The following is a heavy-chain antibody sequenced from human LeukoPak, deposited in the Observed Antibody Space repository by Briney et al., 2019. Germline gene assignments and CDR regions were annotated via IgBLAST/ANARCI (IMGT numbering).Heavy chain of an antibody. D-gene: IGHD2/OR15-2a*01. CDR2: IIPIFGTA. J-gene: IGHJ6*03. Sequence: ASVKVSCKASGGTFSSYAISWVRQAPGPRLEWMGRIIPIFGTANYAQKFQGRVTITTDESTSTAYMELSSLRSEDTAVYYCARDSDPHCNPPQGCYMDVWGKGTTVTVSS. V-gene: IGHV1-69*05. CDR1: GGTFSSYA. CDR3: ARDSDPHCNPPQGCYMDV.